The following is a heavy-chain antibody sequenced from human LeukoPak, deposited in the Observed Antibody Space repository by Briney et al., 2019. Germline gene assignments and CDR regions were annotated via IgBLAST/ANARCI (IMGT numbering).Heavy chain of an antibody. V-gene: IGHV4-4*07. Sequence: SETLSLTCTVPGGSISSYNWSWIRQPAAKGLEWIGRIYTSGSTNYNPSLKSRVTMSVDTSKNQFSLRLSSVTAADTALYYCASGYYDSSGYYNYWGQGTLVTVSS. J-gene: IGHJ4*02. CDR2: IYTSGST. CDR1: GGSISSYN. CDR3: ASGYYDSSGYYNY. D-gene: IGHD3-22*01.